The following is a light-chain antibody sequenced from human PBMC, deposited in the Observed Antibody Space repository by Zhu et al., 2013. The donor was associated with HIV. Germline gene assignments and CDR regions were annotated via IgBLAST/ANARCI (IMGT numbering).Light chain of an antibody. CDR3: QQYNSYSRYT. V-gene: IGKV1-5*01. CDR2: DTS. CDR1: QSIKRW. J-gene: IGKJ2*01. Sequence: DIQMTQSPSTLSASVGDRVTITCRASQSIKRWLAWYQQKPGKAPKLLIYDTSTLASGVPSRFSGSGLATEFTLTISSLQPDDFATYYCQQYNSYSRYTFGQGTKLEIK.